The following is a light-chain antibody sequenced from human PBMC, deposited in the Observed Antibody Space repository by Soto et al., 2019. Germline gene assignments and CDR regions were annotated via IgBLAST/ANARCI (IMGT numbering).Light chain of an antibody. V-gene: IGKV1-39*01. Sequence: DTQMPQSPSSLSASVGYRVTITYRASQSIYSSLNWYHQKPGKAPKLLIYAASNLQSVFPSRFSGSGSGTDFTLSISSLQPEDFATYYCRQIYSAPYTFGQRTKLEI. J-gene: IGKJ2*01. CDR2: AAS. CDR3: RQIYSAPYT. CDR1: QSIYSS.